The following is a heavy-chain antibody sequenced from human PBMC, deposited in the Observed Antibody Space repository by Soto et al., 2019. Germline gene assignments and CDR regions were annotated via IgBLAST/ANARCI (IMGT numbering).Heavy chain of an antibody. Sequence: TSETLSLTCSVSGGSVTGSCWSWVRQPPGKGLEWIGCIDYNGRAHYNPSLTSRVSMSLDTSNNHFSLKLSSVTAADTAVYYCARGPDHSKVGYWGQGTLVTVSS. CDR2: IDYNGRA. CDR1: GGSVTGSC. D-gene: IGHD4-4*01. V-gene: IGHV4-59*02. J-gene: IGHJ4*02. CDR3: ARGPDHSKVGY.